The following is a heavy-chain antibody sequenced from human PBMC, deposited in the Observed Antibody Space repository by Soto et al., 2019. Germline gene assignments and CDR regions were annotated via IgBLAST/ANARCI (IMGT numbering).Heavy chain of an antibody. Sequence: GGSLRLSCAASGFTFSSYAMHWVRQAPGKGLEYVSAISSNGGSTYYANSVKGRFTISRDNSKNTLYLQMGSLRAEDMAVYYCARSRYCSSTSCDHMDVWGKGTTVTVSS. D-gene: IGHD2-2*01. CDR1: GFTFSSYA. J-gene: IGHJ6*03. V-gene: IGHV3-64*01. CDR2: ISSNGGST. CDR3: ARSRYCSSTSCDHMDV.